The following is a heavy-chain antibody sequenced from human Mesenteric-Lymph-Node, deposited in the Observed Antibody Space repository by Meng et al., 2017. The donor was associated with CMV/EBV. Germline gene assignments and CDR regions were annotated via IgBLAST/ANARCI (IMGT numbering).Heavy chain of an antibody. CDR1: GYTFIDYY. CDR2: INPNGGT. CDR3: AREGTPYNWNDPYNWFDP. D-gene: IGHD1-1*01. J-gene: IGHJ5*02. Sequence: ASVKVSCKASGYTFIDYYIHWVRQAPGQGLEWMGWINPNGGTTYAQKFQGRVTMTRDTSIRTVYMELSRLRSDDTAMYYCAREGTPYNWNDPYNWFDPWGQGTLVTVSS. V-gene: IGHV1-2*02.